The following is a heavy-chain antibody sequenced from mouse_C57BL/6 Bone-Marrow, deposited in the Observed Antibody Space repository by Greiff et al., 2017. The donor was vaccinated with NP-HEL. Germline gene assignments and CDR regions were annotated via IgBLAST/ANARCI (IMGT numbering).Heavy chain of an antibody. D-gene: IGHD1-1*01. CDR1: GYTFTSYW. CDR3: ARNYYGSLYWYFDV. CDR2: IYPGSGST. V-gene: IGHV1-55*01. J-gene: IGHJ1*03. Sequence: QVQLQQSGAELVKPGASVKMSCKASGYTFTSYWITWVKQRPGQGLEWIGDIYPGSGSTNYNEKFKSKATLTVDTSSSTAYMQLSSLTSEDSAVYYCARNYYGSLYWYFDVWGTGTTVTVSS.